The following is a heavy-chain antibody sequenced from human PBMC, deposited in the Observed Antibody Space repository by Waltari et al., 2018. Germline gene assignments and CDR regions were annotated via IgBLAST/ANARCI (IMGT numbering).Heavy chain of an antibody. Sequence: GGIRQPPGQGLEWIGTISYKGATYSSPSLRGRLTLSRDTTMNQLSLKLGSVTAADTAVYYCATYIGASVGTAAFDVWGQGTMVTVSS. V-gene: IGHV4-39*01. CDR2: ISYKGAT. CDR3: ATYIGASVGTAAFDV. D-gene: IGHD5-12*01. J-gene: IGHJ3*01.